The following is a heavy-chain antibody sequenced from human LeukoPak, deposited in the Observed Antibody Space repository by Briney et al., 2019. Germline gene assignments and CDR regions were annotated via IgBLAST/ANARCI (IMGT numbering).Heavy chain of an antibody. J-gene: IGHJ4*02. Sequence: SLSLSSTASRDTFTVVYMRGGPQAPGQGGEWIGWINPNSDGTNYTQKFQGRVTITRNTSISTAYMELSRLRSADPAVYYCARRLKHHLYSYDYWGQGKLVTASS. D-gene: IGHD2-15*01. CDR1: RDTFTVVY. CDR3: ARRLKHHLYSYDY. CDR2: INPNSDGT. V-gene: IGHV1-2*02.